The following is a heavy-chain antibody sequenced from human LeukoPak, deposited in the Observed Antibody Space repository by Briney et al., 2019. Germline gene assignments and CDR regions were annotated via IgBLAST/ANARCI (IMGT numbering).Heavy chain of an antibody. Sequence: GRSLRLSCAASGFTFSSYAMHWVRQAPGKGLEWVAVISYDGSNKYYADSVKGRFTISRDNSKNTLYLQMNSLRAEDTAVYYCTTLYSGAMDYWGQGTLVTVSS. D-gene: IGHD1-1*01. V-gene: IGHV3-30-3*01. CDR2: ISYDGSNK. J-gene: IGHJ4*02. CDR1: GFTFSSYA. CDR3: TTLYSGAMDY.